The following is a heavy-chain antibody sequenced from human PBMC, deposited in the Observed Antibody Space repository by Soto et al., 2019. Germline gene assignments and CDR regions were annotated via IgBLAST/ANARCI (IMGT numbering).Heavy chain of an antibody. Sequence: LRLSCAASGFTFSSYGMHWVRQAPGKGLEWVAVISYDGSNKYYADSVKGRFTISRDNSKNTLYLQMNSLRAEDTAVYYCAKARGSNIAVALTWGQGTLVTVSS. CDR2: ISYDGSNK. CDR1: GFTFSSYG. CDR3: AKARGSNIAVALT. J-gene: IGHJ4*02. V-gene: IGHV3-30*18. D-gene: IGHD6-19*01.